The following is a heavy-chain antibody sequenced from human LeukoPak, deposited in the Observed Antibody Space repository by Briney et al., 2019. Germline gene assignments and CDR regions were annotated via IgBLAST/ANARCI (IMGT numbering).Heavy chain of an antibody. CDR1: GGSFSGYY. D-gene: IGHD4-23*01. CDR2: TNHSGST. CDR3: ARGPTLVIPLRRNWFDP. Sequence: PSETLSLTCAVYGGSFSGYYWSWIRQPPGKGLEWIGETNHSGSTNYNPSLKSRVTISVDTSKNQFSLKLSSVTAADTAVYYCARGPTLVIPLRRNWFDPWGQGTLVTVSS. V-gene: IGHV4-34*01. J-gene: IGHJ5*02.